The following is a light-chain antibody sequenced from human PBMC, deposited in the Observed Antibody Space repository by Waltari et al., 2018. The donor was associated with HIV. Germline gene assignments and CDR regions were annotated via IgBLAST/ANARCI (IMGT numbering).Light chain of an antibody. V-gene: IGKV1-39*01. Sequence: DIQMTQSPSALSASLGDHVVITCRASQAISTYLNWYQQKSNNAPVLLVYSAYKLQSGAPSRLRGAGSGGDFSLSITGLQTEDFAKYFCQQSYDSPFNFGPGT. CDR1: QAISTY. J-gene: IGKJ3*01. CDR2: SAY. CDR3: QQSYDSPFN.